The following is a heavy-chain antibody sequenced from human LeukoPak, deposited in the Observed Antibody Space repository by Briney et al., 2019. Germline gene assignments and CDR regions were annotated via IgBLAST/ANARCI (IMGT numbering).Heavy chain of an antibody. D-gene: IGHD2-2*01. CDR1: GYTFNNYG. Sequence: GASVKVSCKAAGYTFNNYGISWVRQAPGHGLEWMGWINTQNGDMNNAQKLQGRVTMTTDTSTSTAYMEVRSLRSDDTAVYYCARGGIVLVPAALTYSYYAMDVWGQGTTVTVSS. CDR3: ARGGIVLVPAALTYSYYAMDV. J-gene: IGHJ6*02. V-gene: IGHV1-18*01. CDR2: INTQNGDM.